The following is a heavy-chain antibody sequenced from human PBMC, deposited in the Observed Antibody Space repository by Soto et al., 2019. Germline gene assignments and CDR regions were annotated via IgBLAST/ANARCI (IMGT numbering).Heavy chain of an antibody. Sequence: SETLSLTCTVSGGSISSYYWSWIRQPPGKGLEWIGYIYYTGTTNYNPSLKSRVTISVDTSKNQFSLKLSSVTTADTAVYYCTKLPWAVYGCIFDPWCQGTLVT. D-gene: IGHD4-17*01. CDR3: TKLPWAVYGCIFDP. CDR1: GGSISSYY. J-gene: IGHJ5*02. V-gene: IGHV4-59*01. CDR2: IYYTGTT.